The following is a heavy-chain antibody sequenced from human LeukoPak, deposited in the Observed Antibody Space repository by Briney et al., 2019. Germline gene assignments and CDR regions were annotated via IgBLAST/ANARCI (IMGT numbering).Heavy chain of an antibody. V-gene: IGHV3-33*01. CDR1: GFTFSSYG. J-gene: IGHJ4*02. D-gene: IGHD5-24*01. CDR2: IWYDGSNK. Sequence: GGSLRLSCAASGFTFSSYGMHWVRQAPGKGLEWVAVIWYDGSNKYYADSVKGRFTISRDNSKNTLYLQMNSLRAEDTAVYYCARAAGRDGYNSVLYYFDYWGQGTLVTVSS. CDR3: ARAAGRDGYNSVLYYFDY.